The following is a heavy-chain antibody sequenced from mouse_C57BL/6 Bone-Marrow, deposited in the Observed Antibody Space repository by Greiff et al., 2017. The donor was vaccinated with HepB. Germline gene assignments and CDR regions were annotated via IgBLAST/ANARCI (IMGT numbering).Heavy chain of an antibody. CDR1: GFTFSNYW. D-gene: IGHD1-1*01. V-gene: IGHV6-3*01. J-gene: IGHJ4*01. Sequence: EVKVVESGGGLVQPGGSMKLSCVASGFTFSNYWMNWVRQSPEKGLEWVAQIRLKSDNYATHYAESVKGRFTISRDDSKSSVYLQMNNLRAEDTGIYYCPPVRTVEGDYAMDYWGQGTSVTVSS. CDR3: PPVRTVEGDYAMDY. CDR2: IRLKSDNYAT.